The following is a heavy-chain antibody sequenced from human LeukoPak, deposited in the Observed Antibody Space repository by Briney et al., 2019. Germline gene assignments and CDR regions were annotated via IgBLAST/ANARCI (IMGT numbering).Heavy chain of an antibody. J-gene: IGHJ4*02. D-gene: IGHD3-22*01. V-gene: IGHV3-7*01. CDR3: ARDFPYYYDISGYYQDY. CDR1: GFTFSSYW. Sequence: GGSLRLSCAASGFTFSSYWMTWVRQAPGKGLEWVANIKKDGSEKYYVDSVKGRFTISRDNAKNSLNLQMNSLRAEDTAVYYCARDFPYYYDISGYYQDYWGQGTLVTVSS. CDR2: IKKDGSEK.